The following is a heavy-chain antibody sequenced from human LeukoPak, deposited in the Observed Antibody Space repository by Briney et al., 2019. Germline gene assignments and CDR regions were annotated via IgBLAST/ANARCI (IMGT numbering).Heavy chain of an antibody. CDR2: ISYDGSKR. CDR3: ARLRWELLGIDY. D-gene: IGHD4-23*01. J-gene: IGHJ4*02. V-gene: IGHV3-30*04. CDR1: GFSFSSDA. Sequence: GRSLRLSCAASGFSFSSDAMHWVRQAPGKELEWVAAISYDGSKRYYADSVKGRLTISRDNSKNMMFLQMDSLRVGDTAIYYCARLRWELLGIDYWGQGTLVTVSS.